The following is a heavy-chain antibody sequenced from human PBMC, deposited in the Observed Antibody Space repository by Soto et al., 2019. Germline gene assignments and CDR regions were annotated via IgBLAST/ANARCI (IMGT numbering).Heavy chain of an antibody. Sequence: SVKVSCKASGGTFSSYAISWVRQAPGQGLEWMGGIIPIFGTANYAQKFQGRVTITADESTSTAYMELSSLRSEDTAVYYCARDLYEASFTGAYDIWGQGTMVTVSS. CDR1: GGTFSSYA. D-gene: IGHD5-12*01. CDR3: ARDLYEASFTGAYDI. J-gene: IGHJ3*02. CDR2: IIPIFGTA. V-gene: IGHV1-69*13.